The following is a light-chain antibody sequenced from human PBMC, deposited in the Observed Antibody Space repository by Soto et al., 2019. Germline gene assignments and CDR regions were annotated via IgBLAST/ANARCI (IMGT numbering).Light chain of an antibody. V-gene: IGKV1-5*03. CDR2: KAS. Sequence: DIQMTQSPSTLSASVGHRVTITCRASQSISSWLAWYQQKPGKAPNLLIYKASNLESGVPSRFSGSGSGTEFTLTISSLQPEDFATYYCQQYKSYFRTFGQGTKVEIK. CDR3: QQYKSYFRT. CDR1: QSISSW. J-gene: IGKJ1*01.